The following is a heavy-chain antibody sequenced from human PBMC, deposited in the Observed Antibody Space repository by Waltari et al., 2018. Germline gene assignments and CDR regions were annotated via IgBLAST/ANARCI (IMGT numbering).Heavy chain of an antibody. CDR1: GYTFTGYY. CDR2: INPNSGGT. D-gene: IGHD3-3*01. V-gene: IGHV1-2*02. Sequence: QVQLVQSGAEVKKPGASVTVSCKASGYTFTGYYMHWVRQAPGQGLEWMGWINPNSGGTNYAQKFQGRVTMTRDTSISTAYMELSRLRSDDTAVYYCARDYYDFWSGYYDLFQHWGQGTLVTVSS. J-gene: IGHJ1*01. CDR3: ARDYYDFWSGYYDLFQH.